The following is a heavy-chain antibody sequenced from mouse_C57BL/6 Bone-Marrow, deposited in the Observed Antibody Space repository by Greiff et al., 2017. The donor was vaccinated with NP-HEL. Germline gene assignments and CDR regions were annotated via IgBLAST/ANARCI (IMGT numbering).Heavy chain of an antibody. CDR1: GFSLTSYG. V-gene: IGHV2-2*01. CDR2: IWSGGST. Sequence: VQLVESGPGLVQPSQSLSITCTVSGFSLTSYGVHWVRQSPGKGLEWLGVIWSGGSTAYNAAFISRLSISKDNSKSPVFFKMNSLQADDTAIYYCARNYDDGFDDWGQGTTLTVSS. CDR3: ARNYDDGFDD. D-gene: IGHD2-12*01. J-gene: IGHJ2*01.